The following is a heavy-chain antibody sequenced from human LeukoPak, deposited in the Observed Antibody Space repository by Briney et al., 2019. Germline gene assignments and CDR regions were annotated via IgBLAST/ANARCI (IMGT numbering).Heavy chain of an antibody. D-gene: IGHD3-22*01. CDR3: ARDLGSVVAGSSGYYYYFDY. V-gene: IGHV3-33*01. CDR1: AFTFSSYG. CDR2: TWYDGSNK. J-gene: IGHJ4*02. Sequence: CLRLSCAASAFTFSSYGMHWVRQAPGKGQGWVAVTWYDGSNKYYADSVKGPFTISRDNSKNTLYLKMNSLRAEDTAVYYCARDLGSVVAGSSGYYYYFDYWGQGTLVTVSS.